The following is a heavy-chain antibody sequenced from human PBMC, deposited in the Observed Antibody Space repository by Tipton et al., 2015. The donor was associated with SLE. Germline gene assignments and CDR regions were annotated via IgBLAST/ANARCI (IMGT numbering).Heavy chain of an antibody. CDR3: ARDQYDGSGRLLWYFDL. Sequence: SLRLSCAASGFTFSSYAMSWVRQAPGKGLEWVSAISGSGGSTYYADSVKGRFTISRDNSKNTLYLQMSSLRAEDTAVFYCARDQYDGSGRLLWYFDLWGRGTLVTVSS. CDR2: ISGSGGST. V-gene: IGHV3-23*01. CDR1: GFTFSSYA. J-gene: IGHJ2*01. D-gene: IGHD3-22*01.